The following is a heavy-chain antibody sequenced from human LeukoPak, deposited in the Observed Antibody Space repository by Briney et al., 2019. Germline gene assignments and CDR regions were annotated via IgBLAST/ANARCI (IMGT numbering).Heavy chain of an antibody. D-gene: IGHD3-22*01. Sequence: PGGSLRLSCAASGFTFSSYWMSWVRQAPGKGLEWVANINQDGSEKYSVDSVKGRFTISRDNAKSSLYPQMNSLRADDTAVYYCARDRALYDSRRGYYYTEDDYWGQGTLVTVSS. J-gene: IGHJ4*02. CDR3: ARDRALYDSRRGYYYTEDDY. V-gene: IGHV3-7*01. CDR2: INQDGSEK. CDR1: GFTFSSYW.